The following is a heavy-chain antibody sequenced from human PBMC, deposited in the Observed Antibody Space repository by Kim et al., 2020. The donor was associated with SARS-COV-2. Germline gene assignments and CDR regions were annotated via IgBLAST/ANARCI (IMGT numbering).Heavy chain of an antibody. V-gene: IGHV2-26*01. CDR3: ARIRGYDGSETFDY. Sequence: STSLKSRLTISKDTSKSQVVLTMTNMDPVDTATYYCARIRGYDGSETFDYWGQGTLVTVST. D-gene: IGHD3-10*01. J-gene: IGHJ4*02.